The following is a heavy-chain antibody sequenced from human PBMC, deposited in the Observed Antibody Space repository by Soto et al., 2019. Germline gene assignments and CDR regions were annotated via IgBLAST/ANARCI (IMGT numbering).Heavy chain of an antibody. D-gene: IGHD4-17*01. CDR2: INWNGNVQ. CDR1: GFTFHDYA. CDR3: AKYADFVNFFAY. V-gene: IGHV3-9*01. J-gene: IGHJ4*02. Sequence: PGGSLRLSCTASGFTFHDYAMHWVRQVPGKGLEWVSTINWNGNVQDYADSVKGRFTISRDNTKNSLYLQMNSLRAEDTAFYYCAKYADFVNFFAYWGQGALVTVSS.